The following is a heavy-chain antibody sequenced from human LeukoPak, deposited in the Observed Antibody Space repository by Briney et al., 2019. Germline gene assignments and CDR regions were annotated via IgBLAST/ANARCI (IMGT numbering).Heavy chain of an antibody. CDR1: GFAFDDFA. D-gene: IGHD1-26*01. CDR3: ARVPRGSYSFDY. CDR2: ISWNGGST. V-gene: IGHV3-20*04. Sequence: GGSLRLSCEASGFAFDDFAMHWVRQSPRKGLEWVAAISWNGGSTDYADSVKGRFTISRDNAMNTLYLQMNSLRAEDTAVYYCARVPRGSYSFDYWGQGTLVTVSS. J-gene: IGHJ4*02.